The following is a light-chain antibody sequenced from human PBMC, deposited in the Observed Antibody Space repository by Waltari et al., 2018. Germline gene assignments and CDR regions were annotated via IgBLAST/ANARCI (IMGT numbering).Light chain of an antibody. CDR1: SLRSSY. V-gene: IGLV3-19*01. J-gene: IGLJ2*01. CDR2: DKN. CDR3: HSRDASGVGGS. Sequence: SSELTQDPAVSVAMGQTVRITCQEDSLRSSYASWYQQRPGQAPILVMYDKNNRPSGVPDRFSGSSSDNTASLTITGAQAEDEASYYCHSRDASGVGGSFGGGTKLTVL.